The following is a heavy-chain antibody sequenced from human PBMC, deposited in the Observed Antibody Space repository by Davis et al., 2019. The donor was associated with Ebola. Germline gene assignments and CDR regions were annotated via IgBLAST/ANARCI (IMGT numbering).Heavy chain of an antibody. D-gene: IGHD1-14*01. V-gene: IGHV4-39*02. CDR1: GASISSSGYY. CDR3: ARDGGYNHNFYAMDV. J-gene: IGHJ6*02. CDR2: IFFSGST. Sequence: PSETLSLTCTVSGASISSSGYYWGWIRQPPGMGLEWIGSIFFSGSTYYNPSLKSRVTISVDTSKNQFSLQLNSVAPEDTGVYYCARDGGYNHNFYAMDVWGQGTTVTVSS.